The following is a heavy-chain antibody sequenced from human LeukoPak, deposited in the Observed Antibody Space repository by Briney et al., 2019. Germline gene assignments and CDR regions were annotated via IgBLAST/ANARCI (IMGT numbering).Heavy chain of an antibody. J-gene: IGHJ3*02. D-gene: IGHD3-9*01. CDR2: ISYDGGEQ. Sequence: GGSLRLSCAASGFTFSNYGTHWVRQAPGKGLEWVAVISYDGGEQHYGDSVKGRFSISRDDSKNTLYLQMNSLRAEDTAVYYCAKDPEPWPKRYFDWLGAFDIWGQGTMVTVSS. CDR1: GFTFSNYG. CDR3: AKDPEPWPKRYFDWLGAFDI. V-gene: IGHV3-30*18.